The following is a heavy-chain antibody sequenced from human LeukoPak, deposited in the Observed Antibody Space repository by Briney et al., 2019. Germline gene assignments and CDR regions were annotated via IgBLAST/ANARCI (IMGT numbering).Heavy chain of an antibody. J-gene: IGHJ4*02. V-gene: IGHV3-23*01. CDR3: AKPPPIASLVLYYFDY. CDR1: GFTFSSYA. D-gene: IGHD2-21*01. Sequence: GGSLRLSCAASGFTFSSYAMSWVRQAPGKGLEWVSAISGSGGSTYYADSLKGRFTISRDNSKNTLHLQMSSLRAEDTAVYYCAKPPPIASLVLYYFDYWGQGTLVTVSS. CDR2: ISGSGGST.